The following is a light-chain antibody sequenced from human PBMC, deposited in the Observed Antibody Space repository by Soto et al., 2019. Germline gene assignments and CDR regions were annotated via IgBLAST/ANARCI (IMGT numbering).Light chain of an antibody. J-gene: IGKJ1*01. Sequence: PGERATLSCRASQSVNSNLAWYQQKPGQAPRLLIYGASTRATGVPARFSGSGSGTEFILTVSSLQSEDFAVYFCQQYNNWSTFGQGTKVEIK. CDR3: QQYNNWST. V-gene: IGKV3-15*01. CDR2: GAS. CDR1: QSVNSN.